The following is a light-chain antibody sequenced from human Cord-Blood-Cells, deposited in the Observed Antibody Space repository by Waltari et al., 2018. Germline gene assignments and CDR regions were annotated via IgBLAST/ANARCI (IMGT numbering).Light chain of an antibody. J-gene: IGLJ3*02. Sequence: QSALTQPASVSGSPGQSITISCTGTSSDVGGYNYVSWYQQHPGRAPKLMIHDVSNRPSGVSNRVSGSKSGNTASLTIAGLEAADEADYSCSAYTISSTWVFGGGTKLTGL. CDR2: DVS. V-gene: IGLV2-14*01. CDR1: SSDVGGYNY. CDR3: SAYTISSTWV.